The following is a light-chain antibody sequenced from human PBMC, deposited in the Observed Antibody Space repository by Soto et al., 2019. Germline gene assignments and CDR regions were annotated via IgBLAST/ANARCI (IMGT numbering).Light chain of an antibody. J-gene: IGLJ2*01. V-gene: IGLV1-40*01. CDR2: GNS. CDR1: SSNIGAGYD. CDR3: QSYDSSLSAVV. Sequence: SVLTQPPAVSGAPGQRVTISCTGSSSNIGAGYDVHWYQQLPGTAPKLLIYGNSNRPSGVPDRFSGSKSGTSASLAITGLQAEDEADYYCQSYDSSLSAVVFGGGTMATVL.